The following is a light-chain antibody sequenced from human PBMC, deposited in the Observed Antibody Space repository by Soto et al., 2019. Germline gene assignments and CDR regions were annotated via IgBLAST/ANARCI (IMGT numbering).Light chain of an antibody. J-gene: IGKJ1*01. Sequence: EIVMTQSPATLSVSPGERATLSCRASQSVGSNLAWYQQKPGQAPRLLIYGASTRATGIPARISGSGSGTEFTLTFGSMQSEDFAIYFCQQYDNWPPYRTFGQGTKVEIK. CDR2: GAS. CDR1: QSVGSN. V-gene: IGKV3-15*01. CDR3: QQYDNWPPYRT.